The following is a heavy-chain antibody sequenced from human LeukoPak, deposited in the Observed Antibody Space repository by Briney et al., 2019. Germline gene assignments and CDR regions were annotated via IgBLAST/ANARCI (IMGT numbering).Heavy chain of an antibody. Sequence: PGGSLSLSCAASGFIFSSYAMSWVRQAPGKGGEGVSGISGSGGSTYYADSVKGRFTISRDNAKNSLYLQMNTLRPEDTAVYYCARERQNKDFWSGGDYWGQGTLVTASS. D-gene: IGHD3-3*01. J-gene: IGHJ4*02. V-gene: IGHV3-23*01. CDR1: GFIFSSYA. CDR3: ARERQNKDFWSGGDY. CDR2: ISGSGGST.